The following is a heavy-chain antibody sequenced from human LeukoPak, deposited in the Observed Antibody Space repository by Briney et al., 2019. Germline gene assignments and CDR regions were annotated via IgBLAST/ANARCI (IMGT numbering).Heavy chain of an antibody. CDR3: ARVTRSEYYDFWYGMDV. J-gene: IGHJ6*02. CDR1: GYTFSSYA. CDR2: ISYDGSNK. V-gene: IGHV3-30-3*01. Sequence: GGSLRLSCAASGYTFSSYAMHWVRQAPGKGLEWVAVISYDGSNKYYADSVKGRFTISGDNSKNTLYLQMNSLRAEDTAVHYCARVTRSEYYDFWYGMDVWGQGTTVTVSS. D-gene: IGHD3-3*01.